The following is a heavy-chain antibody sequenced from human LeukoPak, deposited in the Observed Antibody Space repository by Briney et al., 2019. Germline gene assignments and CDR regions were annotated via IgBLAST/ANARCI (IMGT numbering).Heavy chain of an antibody. Sequence: ASVKVSCKASGYTFTSYYMHWVRQAPGQGLEWMGIINPSGGSTSYAQKFQGRVTMTRDTSTSTVYMELSSLRSEDTAVYYCARDRYCSSTSRYGGDYWGQGTLVTVSS. CDR2: INPSGGST. V-gene: IGHV1-46*01. D-gene: IGHD2-2*01. CDR1: GYTFTSYY. J-gene: IGHJ4*02. CDR3: ARDRYCSSTSRYGGDY.